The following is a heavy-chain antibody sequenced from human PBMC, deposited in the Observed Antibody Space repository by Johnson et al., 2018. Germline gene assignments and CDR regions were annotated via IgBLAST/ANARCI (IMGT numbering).Heavy chain of an antibody. CDR1: GDSISSYN. CDR2: FYVSGSS. D-gene: IGHD3-10*01. V-gene: IGHV4-4*07. CDR3: ARVGREYFGSGSAYYYYYMDV. J-gene: IGHJ6*03. Sequence: QVQLQESGPGLVKPSETLSLPCTVSGDSISSYNWSWIRQPAGKGLECIGRFYVSGSSKSHSSLKSHFTMSLDTSKSPFSLRLSSVTAADTAVYYRARVGREYFGSGSAYYYYYMDVWGKGTTVTVSS.